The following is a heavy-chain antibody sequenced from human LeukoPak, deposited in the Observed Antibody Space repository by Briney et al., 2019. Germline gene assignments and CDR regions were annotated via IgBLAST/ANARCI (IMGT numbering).Heavy chain of an antibody. Sequence: SETLSLTCTVSGGSISSYYWSWIRQPPGKGLEWIGYIYYSGSTNYNPSLKSRVTMSADTSKNQFSLKLSSVTAADTAVYYCARGPPPGYSSGWYSGNWFDPWGQGTLVTVSS. CDR1: GGSISSYY. J-gene: IGHJ5*02. D-gene: IGHD6-19*01. CDR2: IYYSGST. V-gene: IGHV4-59*12. CDR3: ARGPPPGYSSGWYSGNWFDP.